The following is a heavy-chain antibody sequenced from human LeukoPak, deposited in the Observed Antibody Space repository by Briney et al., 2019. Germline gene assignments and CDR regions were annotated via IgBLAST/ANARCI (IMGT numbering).Heavy chain of an antibody. CDR3: ARGDCSSTSCYGVVGYYYYYGMDV. CDR2: INRDGSST. CDR1: GFSFSSYW. V-gene: IGHV3-74*01. D-gene: IGHD2-2*01. Sequence: GGSLRLSCAASGFSFSSYWMHWVRQAPGKGLVWVSRINRDGSSTSYADSVKGRFTISRDNAKNTLYLQMNSLRAEDTAVYYCARGDCSSTSCYGVVGYYYYYGMDVWGQGTTVTVSS. J-gene: IGHJ6*02.